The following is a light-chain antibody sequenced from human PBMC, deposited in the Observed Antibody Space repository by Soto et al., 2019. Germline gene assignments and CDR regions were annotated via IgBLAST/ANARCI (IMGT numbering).Light chain of an antibody. Sequence: QSALTQPASVSGSPGQSVTISGPGTSSDDGGYNYVSWYQQHPGKAPKLMIYDVSNRPSGVSNRFSGSKSGTTASLPISGLQAEDEADYYCNPLTRSGPAYVFGTGTTLTVL. V-gene: IGLV2-14*01. J-gene: IGLJ1*01. CDR3: NPLTRSGPAYV. CDR2: DVS. CDR1: SSDDGGYNY.